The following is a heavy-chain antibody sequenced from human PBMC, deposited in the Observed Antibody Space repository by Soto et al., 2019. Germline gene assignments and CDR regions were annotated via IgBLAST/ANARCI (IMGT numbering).Heavy chain of an antibody. V-gene: IGHV3-33*01. J-gene: IGHJ3*02. D-gene: IGHD3-22*01. CDR2: IWYDGSYQ. CDR3: ARDPEGSGYAFDI. CDR1: GFSFSNSG. Sequence: QVQLVESGGGVVQPGRSLRLSCAASGFSFSNSGIHWVRQAPGKGLEWVAFIWYDGSYQYYADSVKGRFTISRDNSKKTLYLQMNSLRAEDTAVYYCARDPEGSGYAFDIWGQGTMVTVSS.